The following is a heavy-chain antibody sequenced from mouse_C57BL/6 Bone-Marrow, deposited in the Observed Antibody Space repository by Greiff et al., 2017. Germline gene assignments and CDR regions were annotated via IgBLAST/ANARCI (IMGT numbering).Heavy chain of an antibody. D-gene: IGHD2-3*01. J-gene: IGHJ2*01. CDR1: GFTFSDFY. CDR3: ARDAGDGYFDY. V-gene: IGHV7-1*01. Sequence: EVKLVESGGGLVQSGRSLRLSCATSGFTFSDFYMEWVRQAPGKGLEWIAASRNKANDYTTEYSASVKGRFIVSRDTSQSILYLQMNALRAEDTAIYYCARDAGDGYFDYWGQGTTLTVSS. CDR2: SRNKANDYTT.